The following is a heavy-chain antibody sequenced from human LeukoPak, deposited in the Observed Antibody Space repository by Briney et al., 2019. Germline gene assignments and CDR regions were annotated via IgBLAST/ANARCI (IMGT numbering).Heavy chain of an antibody. V-gene: IGHV3-23*01. J-gene: IGHJ4*02. Sequence: GGSLRLSCAASGFTFSSYAMSWVRQAPEKGLAWVSAISGSGGSTYYADSVKGRFTISRDNSKNTLYLQMNSLRAEDTAVYYCAKVLLWFGEPPYYFDYWGQGTLVTVSS. CDR1: GFTFSSYA. CDR3: AKVLLWFGEPPYYFDY. CDR2: ISGSGGST. D-gene: IGHD3-10*01.